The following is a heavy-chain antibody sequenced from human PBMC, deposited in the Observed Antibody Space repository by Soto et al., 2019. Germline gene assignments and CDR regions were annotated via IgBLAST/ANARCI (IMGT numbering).Heavy chain of an antibody. J-gene: IGHJ4*02. V-gene: IGHV3-30*02. CDR3: AADSSGFYPDY. Sequence: GGSLRLSCAASGFTFSNYGVHWIRQAPGKGLEWVGVIRYDGSNTYYADSLKGRFTISRDNSKNTLYLQMNSLRVEDTAVYYCAADSSGFYPDYWGQGTLVTVSS. CDR1: GFTFSNYG. CDR2: IRYDGSNT. D-gene: IGHD3-22*01.